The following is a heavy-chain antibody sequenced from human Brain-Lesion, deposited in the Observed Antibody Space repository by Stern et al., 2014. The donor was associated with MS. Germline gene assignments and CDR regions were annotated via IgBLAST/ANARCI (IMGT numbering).Heavy chain of an antibody. D-gene: IGHD3-22*01. V-gene: IGHV3-30*18. CDR2: ISYDGSNK. CDR1: GFTFSSFC. J-gene: IGHJ4*02. Sequence: VQLVESGGGVVQPGRPLRLSCAASGFTFSSFCMHWVRQAPGKGLEWGAVISYDGSNKYYADSVKGRFTISRDNSKNTLYMQMNSLRAEDTAVYYCAKDRQWLTYFFDYWGQGSLVTVSS. CDR3: AKDRQWLTYFFDY.